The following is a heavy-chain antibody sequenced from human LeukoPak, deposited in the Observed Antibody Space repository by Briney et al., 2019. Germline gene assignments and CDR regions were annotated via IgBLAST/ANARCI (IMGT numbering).Heavy chain of an antibody. D-gene: IGHD3-10*01. J-gene: IGHJ6*02. CDR3: ARVITMVRGVINYYYGMDV. CDR1: GGSISSSSYY. V-gene: IGHV4-39*01. Sequence: SETLSLTCTVSGGSISSSSYYWGWIRQPPGKGLEWIGSIYYSGSTYYNPSLKSRVTISVDTSKNQFSLKLSSVTAADTAVYYCARVITMVRGVINYYYGMDVWGQGTTVTVSS. CDR2: IYYSGST.